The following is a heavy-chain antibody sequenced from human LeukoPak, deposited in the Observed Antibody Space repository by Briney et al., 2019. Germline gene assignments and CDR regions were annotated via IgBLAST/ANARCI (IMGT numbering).Heavy chain of an antibody. CDR2: INLNSGGT. CDR1: GYTFTGYY. CDR3: AREVGVVAHQGGWFDP. Sequence: GASVKVSCKASGYTFTGYYLHWVRQAPGQGLEWIGRINLNSGGTNYAKKFHGSVTATRDTSVNTAYMELSRLTSDDTAFYYCAREVGVVAHQGGWFDPCGQGTLVTVSS. V-gene: IGHV1-2*02. D-gene: IGHD2-2*01. J-gene: IGHJ5*02.